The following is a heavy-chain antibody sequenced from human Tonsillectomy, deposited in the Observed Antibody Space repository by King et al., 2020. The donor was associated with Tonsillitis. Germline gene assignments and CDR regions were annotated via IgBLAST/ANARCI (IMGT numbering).Heavy chain of an antibody. CDR1: GFTFSNYG. V-gene: IGHV3-30*18. D-gene: IGHD6-19*01. Sequence: VQLVESGGGVVQPGRSLRLSCAASGFTFSNYGMHWVRQAPGKGLEWVAMISYNGIDAYYVDSVKGRFTISRDNSRNTLYLEMDNLRAEDTAVYHCAKDLYSNGWYNYFAPWGQGTLVTVSS. J-gene: IGHJ5*02. CDR2: ISYNGIDA. CDR3: AKDLYSNGWYNYFAP.